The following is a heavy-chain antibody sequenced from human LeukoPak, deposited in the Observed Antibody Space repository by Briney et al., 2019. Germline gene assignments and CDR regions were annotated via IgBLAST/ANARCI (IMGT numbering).Heavy chain of an antibody. D-gene: IGHD2-21*02. CDR2: IRYDGSNK. CDR1: GFTFSSYG. CDR3: ARCGGDCYPGGAFDI. Sequence: GGSLRLSCAASGFTFSSYGMHWVRQAPGKGLEWVAFIRYDGSNKYYADSVKGRFTISRDNSKNTLYLQMNSLSAEDTAVYYCARCGGDCYPGGAFDIWGQGTMVTVS. V-gene: IGHV3-30*02. J-gene: IGHJ3*02.